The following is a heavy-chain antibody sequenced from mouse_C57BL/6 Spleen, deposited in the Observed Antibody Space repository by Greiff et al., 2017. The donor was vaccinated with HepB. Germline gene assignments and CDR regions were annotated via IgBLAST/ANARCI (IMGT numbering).Heavy chain of an antibody. CDR3: AMGYYYDSFYYAMDY. V-gene: IGHV1-74*01. CDR1: GYTFTSYW. CDR2: IHPSDSDT. D-gene: IGHD1-1*01. Sequence: QVHVKQSGAELVKPGASVKVSCKASGYTFTSYWMHWVKQRPGQGLEWIGRIHPSDSDTNYNQKFKGKATLTVDKSSSTAYMQLSSLTSEDSAVYYCAMGYYYDSFYYAMDYWGQGTSVTVSS. J-gene: IGHJ4*01.